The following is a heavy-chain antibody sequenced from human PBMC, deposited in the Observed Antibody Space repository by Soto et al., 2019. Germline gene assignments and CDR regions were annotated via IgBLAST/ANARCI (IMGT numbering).Heavy chain of an antibody. CDR1: GGYLRNHY. CDR3: ARVGVGATMNFDY. CDR2: IYYSGSI. J-gene: IGHJ4*02. D-gene: IGHD1-26*01. V-gene: IGHV4-59*11. Sequence: SETLSLTCNVSGGYLRNHYWSWIRQAPGKGLEWIGYIYYSGSITYNPSLKSRVTISVDTSKNQFSLKLSSVTAADTAVYYCARVGVGATMNFDYWGQGTLVTVSS.